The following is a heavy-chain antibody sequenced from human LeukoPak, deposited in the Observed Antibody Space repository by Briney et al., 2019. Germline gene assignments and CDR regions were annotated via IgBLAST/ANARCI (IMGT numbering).Heavy chain of an antibody. CDR3: ARDRAPYYYDSSGYCALDDAFDI. D-gene: IGHD3-22*01. J-gene: IGHJ3*02. CDR2: INTNTGNP. Sequence: GASVKVSCKASGYTFTSYAMNWVRQAPGQGLEWMGWINTNTGNPTYAQGFTGRFVFSLDTSVSTAYLQISSLKAEDTAVYYCARDRAPYYYDSSGYCALDDAFDIWGQGTMVTVSS. CDR1: GYTFTSYA. V-gene: IGHV7-4-1*02.